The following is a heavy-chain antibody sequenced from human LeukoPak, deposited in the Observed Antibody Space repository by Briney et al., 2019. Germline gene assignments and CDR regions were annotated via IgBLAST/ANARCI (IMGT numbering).Heavy chain of an antibody. J-gene: IGHJ4*02. CDR3: ARLQSGQWLLFDY. CDR1: GGTFSSYA. V-gene: IGHV1-69*05. CDR2: IIPIFGTA. Sequence: SVKVSCKASGGTFSSYAISWVRQAPGQGLEWMGGIIPIFGTANYAQKFQGRVTITTDESTSTAYMELSSLKASDTAMYYCARLQSGQWLLFDYWGQGTLVTVSS. D-gene: IGHD6-19*01.